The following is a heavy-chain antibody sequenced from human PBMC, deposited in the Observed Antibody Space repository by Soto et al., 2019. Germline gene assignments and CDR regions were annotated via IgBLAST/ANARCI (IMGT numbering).Heavy chain of an antibody. Sequence: QLQLQESGSGLVKPSQTLSLTCAVSGGSISSGGYSWSWIRQPPGKGLEWIGYIYHSGSTYYNPSLKGRVTISVDRSKNQFSLKLSSVTAADTAVYYCARVNYFGSGGFNWFDPWGQGTLVTVSS. CDR2: IYHSGST. V-gene: IGHV4-30-2*01. CDR3: ARVNYFGSGGFNWFDP. J-gene: IGHJ5*02. D-gene: IGHD3-10*01. CDR1: GGSISSGGYS.